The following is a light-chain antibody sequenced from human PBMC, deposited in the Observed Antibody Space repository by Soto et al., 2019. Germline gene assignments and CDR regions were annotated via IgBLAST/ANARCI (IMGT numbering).Light chain of an antibody. CDR3: SSHTSGDTRV. J-gene: IGLJ1*01. CDR1: SSDVGGYDY. Sequence: QSALTQPASVSGSPGQLIAISCTGTSSDVGGYDYVSWYQQHPDKAPKLIIYEVTKRPSGVSNRFSGSKSGNTASLTIAGLQPDDEADYYCSSHTSGDTRVFGSGTKVTVL. CDR2: EVT. V-gene: IGLV2-14*01.